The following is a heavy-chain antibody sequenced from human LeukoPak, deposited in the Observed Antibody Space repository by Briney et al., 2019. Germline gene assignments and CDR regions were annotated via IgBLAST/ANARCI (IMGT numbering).Heavy chain of an antibody. D-gene: IGHD6-13*01. Sequence: QPGGSLRLSCAASGFSFSNYAMTWVRQAPGKGLEWVSMISGSTTTTYYADSVKGRFTISRDNSKNTLYLQMNSLRADDTAVYYCAKDRGSWYMCFDYWGQGNLVTVSS. CDR2: ISGSTTTT. CDR1: GFSFSNYA. CDR3: AKDRGSWYMCFDY. V-gene: IGHV3-23*01. J-gene: IGHJ4*02.